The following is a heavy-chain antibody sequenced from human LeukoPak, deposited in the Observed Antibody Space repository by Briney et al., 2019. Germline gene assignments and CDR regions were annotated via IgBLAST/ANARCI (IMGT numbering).Heavy chain of an antibody. Sequence: SETLSLTCAVYGGSFTGYYWSWIRQAPGKGLEWIGEINYSGSTNYNPALESRVTISVDTSKNQFSLKLGSVTAADTGVYYCAREACSGGDCTNFDQWGRGTLVTVSS. CDR1: GGSFTGYY. V-gene: IGHV4-34*01. CDR3: AREACSGGDCTNFDQ. CDR2: INYSGST. J-gene: IGHJ4*02. D-gene: IGHD2-21*02.